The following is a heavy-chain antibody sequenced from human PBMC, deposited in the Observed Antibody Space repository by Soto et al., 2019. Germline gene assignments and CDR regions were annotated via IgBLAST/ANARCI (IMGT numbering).Heavy chain of an antibody. D-gene: IGHD3-3*01. Sequence: QVQLVQSGAEVKKPGSSVKVSCKASGGTFSSYAISWVRQAPGQGLEWMGGIIPIFGTANYAQKFQGRVTITADESTSTAYMELSSLRSEDTAVYYCARDERTTIFGVVIPSPQLSWFDPWGQGTLVTVSS. V-gene: IGHV1-69*01. CDR1: GGTFSSYA. CDR3: ARDERTTIFGVVIPSPQLSWFDP. J-gene: IGHJ5*02. CDR2: IIPIFGTA.